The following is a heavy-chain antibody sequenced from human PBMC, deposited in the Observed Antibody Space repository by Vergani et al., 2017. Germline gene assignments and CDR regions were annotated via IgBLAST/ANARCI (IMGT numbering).Heavy chain of an antibody. V-gene: IGHV4-34*01. CDR1: GGSFSGYY. CDR2: INHSGST. Sequence: QVQLQQWGAGLLKPSETLSLTCAVYGGSFSGYYWSWIRQPPGKGLEWIGEINHSGSTNYNPSLKSRVTIAVDTSKNQFSLKLSSVTAADTAVYYCARDRSGGGPGDYWGQGTLVTVSS. CDR3: ARDRSGGGPGDY. J-gene: IGHJ4*02. D-gene: IGHD6-25*01.